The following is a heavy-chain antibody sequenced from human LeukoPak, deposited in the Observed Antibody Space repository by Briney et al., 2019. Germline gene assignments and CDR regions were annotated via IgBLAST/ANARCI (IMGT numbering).Heavy chain of an antibody. J-gene: IGHJ5*02. Sequence: SETLSLTCTVSGGSISGSTFYWGWIRQPPGKGLEWIGSLYYSGSTYYNPSLKSRVTISVDTSKNQFSLKLSSVTAADTAVYYCARMTVSGRDNWFDPWGQGTLVTVSS. CDR2: LYYSGST. CDR1: GGSISGSTFY. D-gene: IGHD6-19*01. V-gene: IGHV4-39*07. CDR3: ARMTVSGRDNWFDP.